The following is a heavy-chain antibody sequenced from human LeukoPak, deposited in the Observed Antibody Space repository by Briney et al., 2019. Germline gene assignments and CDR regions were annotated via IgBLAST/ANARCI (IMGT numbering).Heavy chain of an antibody. CDR1: GFTFSSYS. CDR2: ISSSSSTI. Sequence: GGSLRLSCAASGFTFSSYSMNWVRQAPGKGLEWVSYISSSSSTIYYADTVKGRFTISRDNAKNSLYLQMNSLRAEDTAVYYCARALRYFDWLSTSPEYNWFDPWGQGTLVTVSS. V-gene: IGHV3-48*01. CDR3: ARALRYFDWLSTSPEYNWFDP. J-gene: IGHJ5*02. D-gene: IGHD3-9*01.